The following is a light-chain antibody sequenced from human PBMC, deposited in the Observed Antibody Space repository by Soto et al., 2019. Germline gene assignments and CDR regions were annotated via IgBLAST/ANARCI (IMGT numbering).Light chain of an antibody. V-gene: IGLV1-47*02. J-gene: IGLJ2*01. CDR2: NNN. CDR3: AAWDDSLSGVR. Sequence: QSVLTQPPSASGTPGQRVTISCSGSSSNIGINYVFWYQQLPGTAPKLLIYNNNQRPSGVPDRFSGSKSGTSASLAISGLRSGDEADYYCAAWDDSLSGVRFGGGTKLTVL. CDR1: SSNIGINY.